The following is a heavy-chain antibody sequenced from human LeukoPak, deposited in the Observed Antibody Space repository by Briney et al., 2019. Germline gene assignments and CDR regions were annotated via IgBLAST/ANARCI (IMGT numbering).Heavy chain of an antibody. CDR1: GYSFTSYW. Sequence: GESLKISCKGSGYSFTSYWIGWVRQMPGKGLEWIGIIYPGDSDTRYSTSFQGQVTNSADKSISTAYLQWSSLKASDTAMYYCAIHFHSSSNKDRTDYWGQGTLVTVSS. CDR2: IYPGDSDT. CDR3: AIHFHSSSNKDRTDY. D-gene: IGHD6-6*01. J-gene: IGHJ4*02. V-gene: IGHV5-51*01.